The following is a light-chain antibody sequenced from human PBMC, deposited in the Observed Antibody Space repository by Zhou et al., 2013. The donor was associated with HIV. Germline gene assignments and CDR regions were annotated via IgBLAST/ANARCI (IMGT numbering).Light chain of an antibody. Sequence: DIQMTQSPSSLSASVGDRVTITCRASQSISSYLYWLQQKPGKAPKVLIYGASSLQSGVPSRFSGSGSGTDFTLTISSLQPEDFATYYCQQSYSTPRTFGPRDQGGN. J-gene: IGKJ1*01. CDR1: QSISSY. CDR3: QQSYSTPRT. CDR2: GAS. V-gene: IGKV1-39*01.